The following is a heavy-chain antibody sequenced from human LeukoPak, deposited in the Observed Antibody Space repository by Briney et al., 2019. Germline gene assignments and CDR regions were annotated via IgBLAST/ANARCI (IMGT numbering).Heavy chain of an antibody. V-gene: IGHV3-23*01. Sequence: PGGSLRLSCAASGFTISSFTMIWVRQTPGKGLEWVSGISGSGDATFYADSVKGRFTISRDNSKDTLYLQMSSLRAEDTAIYYCAKDRGYWGQGTLVTVTS. CDR2: ISGSGDAT. CDR3: AKDRGY. J-gene: IGHJ4*02. CDR1: GFTISSFT.